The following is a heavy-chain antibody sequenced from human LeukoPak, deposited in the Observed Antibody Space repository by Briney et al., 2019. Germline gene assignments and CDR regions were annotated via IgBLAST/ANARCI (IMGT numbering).Heavy chain of an antibody. CDR1: GFTFSSYA. Sequence: GGSLRLSCAASGFTFSSYAMHWVRQAPGKGLEWVAVIWSDGSDKYYADSVKGRFTISRDNSKLYLQMDSLRVEDTAVYYCARDYCGGDCYNFDYWGQGTLVTVSS. CDR3: ARDYCGGDCYNFDY. CDR2: IWSDGSDK. V-gene: IGHV3-33*08. D-gene: IGHD2-21*02. J-gene: IGHJ4*02.